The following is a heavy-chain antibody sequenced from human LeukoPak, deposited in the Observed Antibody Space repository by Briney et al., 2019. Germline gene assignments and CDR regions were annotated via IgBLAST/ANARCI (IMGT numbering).Heavy chain of an antibody. CDR2: INHSGST. Sequence: SETLSLTCSVYGGSFSGYYWSWIRQPPGKGLEWIGEINHSGSTNYNPSLKSRVTISVDTSKNQFSLKLSSVTAADTAVYYCARGPHDYGGKKYYYYYMDVWGKGTTVTVSS. J-gene: IGHJ6*03. CDR1: GGSFSGYY. V-gene: IGHV4-34*01. CDR3: ARGPHDYGGKKYYYYYMDV. D-gene: IGHD4-23*01.